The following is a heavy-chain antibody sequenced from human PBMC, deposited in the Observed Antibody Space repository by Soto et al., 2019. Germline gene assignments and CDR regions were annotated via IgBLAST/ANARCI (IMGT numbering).Heavy chain of an antibody. CDR3: AGDPARGMDV. Sequence: QVQLQESGPGLVKPSQTLSLTGTVSGGSISSGDYYWSWIRQHPGKGLGWIGYIYYSGSTYYNPSLKSRATISVDTSKNQFSLKLSSVTAADTAVDYCAGDPARGMDVWGQGTTGTVSS. J-gene: IGHJ6*02. D-gene: IGHD2-2*01. CDR2: IYYSGST. V-gene: IGHV4-31*03. CDR1: GGSISSGDYY.